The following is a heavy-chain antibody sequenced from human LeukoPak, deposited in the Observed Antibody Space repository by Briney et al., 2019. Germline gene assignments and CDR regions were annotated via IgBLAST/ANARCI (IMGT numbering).Heavy chain of an antibody. Sequence: GGSLRLSCAASGFTFDDCGMSWVRQAPGKGLEWVSGINWNGGSTGYADSVKGRFTISRDNAKNSLYLQMNSLRAEDTALYHCARGRGYSGYLYYFDYWGQGTLVTVSS. CDR1: GFTFDDCG. D-gene: IGHD5-12*01. CDR3: ARGRGYSGYLYYFDY. CDR2: INWNGGST. J-gene: IGHJ4*02. V-gene: IGHV3-20*01.